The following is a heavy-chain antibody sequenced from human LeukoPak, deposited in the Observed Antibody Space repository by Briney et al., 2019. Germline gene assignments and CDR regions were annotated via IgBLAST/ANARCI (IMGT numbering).Heavy chain of an antibody. CDR1: GDSISSNNW. CDR3: ARYSSSVGWFDP. V-gene: IGHV4-4*02. CDR2: IYHSGST. J-gene: IGHJ5*02. Sequence: SETLSLTCVVSGDSISSNNWWSWVRQPPGKGLEWIGEIYHSGSTYYNPSLKSRVTISVDTSKNQFSLKLSSVTAADTAVYYCARYSSSVGWFDPWGQGTLVTVSS. D-gene: IGHD6-6*01.